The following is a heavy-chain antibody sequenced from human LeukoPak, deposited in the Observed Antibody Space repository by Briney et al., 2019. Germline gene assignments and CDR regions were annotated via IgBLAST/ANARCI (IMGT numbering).Heavy chain of an antibody. CDR3: AKGANYGSPNRYYFDY. V-gene: IGHV3-9*01. Sequence: GRSLRLSCAASGFTFDDYAMHWVRQAPGKGLEWASGISWNSGSIGYADSVRGRFTISRDNAKNSLYLQTNSLRAEDTALYYCAKGANYGSPNRYYFDYWGQGTLVTVSS. CDR2: ISWNSGSI. J-gene: IGHJ4*02. D-gene: IGHD3-10*01. CDR1: GFTFDDYA.